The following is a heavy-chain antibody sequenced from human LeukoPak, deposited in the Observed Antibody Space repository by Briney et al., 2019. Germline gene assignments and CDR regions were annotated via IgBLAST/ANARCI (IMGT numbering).Heavy chain of an antibody. CDR2: ISSSSYI. D-gene: IGHD6-13*01. V-gene: IGHV3-21*01. CDR1: GFTFSSYS. J-gene: IGHJ4*02. CDR3: ARVSIAAAGTTDY. Sequence: GGSLRLSCAASGFTFSSYSMNWVRQAPGKGLEWVSSISSSSYIYYADSVKGRFTISRDNAKNSLYLQMNSLRAEDTAVYYCARVSIAAAGTTDYWGRGTLVTVSS.